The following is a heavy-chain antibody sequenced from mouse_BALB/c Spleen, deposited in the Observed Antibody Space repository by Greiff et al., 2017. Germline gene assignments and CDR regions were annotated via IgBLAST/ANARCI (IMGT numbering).Heavy chain of an antibody. CDR1: GFTFSSYA. V-gene: IGHV5-9-4*01. Sequence: EVQGVESGGGLVKPGGSLKLSCAASGFTFSSYAMSWVRQSPEKRLEWVAEISSGGSYTYYPDTVTGRFTISRDNAKNTLYLEMSSLRSEDTAMYYCAREANDYGGFAYWGQGTLVTVSA. J-gene: IGHJ3*01. CDR2: ISSGGSYT. D-gene: IGHD2-4*01. CDR3: AREANDYGGFAY.